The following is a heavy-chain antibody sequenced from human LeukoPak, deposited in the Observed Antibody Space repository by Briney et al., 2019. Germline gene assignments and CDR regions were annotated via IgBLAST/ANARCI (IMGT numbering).Heavy chain of an antibody. CDR2: ISSSSSTI. D-gene: IGHD2/OR15-2a*01. Sequence: PGGSLRLSCAASGFTFSSYSMNWVRQAPGKGLEWVSYISSSSSTIYYADSVKGRFTISRDNAKNSLYLQMNSLRAEDTAVYYCARVYPNYYYGMDVWGQGTTVTVSS. CDR3: ARVYPNYYYGMDV. CDR1: GFTFSSYS. J-gene: IGHJ6*02. V-gene: IGHV3-48*04.